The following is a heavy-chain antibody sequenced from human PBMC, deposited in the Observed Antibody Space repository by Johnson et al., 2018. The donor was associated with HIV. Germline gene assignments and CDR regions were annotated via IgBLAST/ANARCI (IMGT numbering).Heavy chain of an antibody. D-gene: IGHD4-23*01. V-gene: IGHV3-30*04. Sequence: QGQLVESGGGVVQPGGSLRLSCAASGFTFNNYAMHWVRQAPGKGLEWVAVISYDGSKKYYADSVKGRFTISRDNSKNTLYLQMNSLRTEDTAVYYCASGEDYGGNYGAFDSWGQGTMVTVSS. CDR3: ASGEDYGGNYGAFDS. CDR1: GFTFNNYA. CDR2: ISYDGSKK. J-gene: IGHJ3*02.